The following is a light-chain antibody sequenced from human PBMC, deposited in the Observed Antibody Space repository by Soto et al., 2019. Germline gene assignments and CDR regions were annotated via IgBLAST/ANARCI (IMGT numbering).Light chain of an antibody. Sequence: QPVLTQSSSASASLGSSVKLTCTLSSGHSSYIIAWHQQQPGKAPRYSMKLEGSGSYNKGSGVPDRFSGSSSGDDRYLTISDLQFEDEADYYCETWDSNTHTVFGGGTKVTVL. CDR2: LEGSGSY. V-gene: IGLV4-60*02. CDR1: SGHSSYI. CDR3: ETWDSNTHTV. J-gene: IGLJ3*02.